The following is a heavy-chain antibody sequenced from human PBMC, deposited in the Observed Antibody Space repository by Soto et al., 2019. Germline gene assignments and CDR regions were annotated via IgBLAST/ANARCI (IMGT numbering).Heavy chain of an antibody. CDR3: ASLLFLRSGDLFHGLDV. V-gene: IGHV4-34*01. Sequence: PSETLSITCAVHDGSLSGYYCAWIRQPPRKELEWIGEVNHGGTSNYNPSLKSRAIISVDTSKNQFSLKLTSVTAEDTALYFCASLLFLRSGDLFHGLDVWCQGTTVT. CDR2: VNHGGTS. J-gene: IGHJ6*02. D-gene: IGHD3-10*01. CDR1: DGSLSGYY.